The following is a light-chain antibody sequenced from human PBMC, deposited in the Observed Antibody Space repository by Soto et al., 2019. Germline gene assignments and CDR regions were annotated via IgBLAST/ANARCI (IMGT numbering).Light chain of an antibody. CDR2: GAS. V-gene: IGKV3-15*01. Sequence: EIVMTQSPGTLSVSPGERATLSCRASQSVSSNLAWYQQKPGQAPRLLIYGASTRATGIPARFSGSGSGTEFTLTISSLQSEDFAVYYCQQYNNWPGTFGQGTKVEIK. CDR1: QSVSSN. J-gene: IGKJ1*01. CDR3: QQYNNWPGT.